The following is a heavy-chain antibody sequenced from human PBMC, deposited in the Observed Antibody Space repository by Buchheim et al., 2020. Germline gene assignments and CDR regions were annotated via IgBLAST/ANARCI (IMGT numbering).Heavy chain of an antibody. CDR2: ISGSGGST. CDR3: AKEAGDCSGGSCYRLGPEEDWFDP. CDR1: GFTFSSYA. V-gene: IGHV3-23*01. D-gene: IGHD2-15*01. Sequence: EVQLLESGGGLVQPGGSLRLSCAASGFTFSSYAMSWVRQAPGKGLEWVSAISGSGGSTYYADSVKGRFTISRDNSKNTLYLQMNSLRAEDTAVYYCAKEAGDCSGGSCYRLGPEEDWFDPWGQGTL. J-gene: IGHJ5*02.